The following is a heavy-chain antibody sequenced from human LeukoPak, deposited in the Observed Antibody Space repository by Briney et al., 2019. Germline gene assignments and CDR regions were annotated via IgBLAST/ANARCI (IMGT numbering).Heavy chain of an antibody. J-gene: IGHJ6*02. CDR2: IIPILGIA. Sequence: SVKVSCKASGGTFSSYAISWVRQAPGQGLEWMGRIIPILGIANYAQKFQGRVTITADKSASTAYMELSSLRSEDTAVYYCARVDGGILDVWGQGTAVTVSS. CDR3: ARVDGGILDV. CDR1: GGTFSSYA. D-gene: IGHD4-23*01. V-gene: IGHV1-69*04.